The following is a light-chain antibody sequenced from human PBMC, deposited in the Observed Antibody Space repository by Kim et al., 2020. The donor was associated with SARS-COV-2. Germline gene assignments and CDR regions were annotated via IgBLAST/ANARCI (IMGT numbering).Light chain of an antibody. CDR3: AAWDDSLNGVV. J-gene: IGLJ2*01. V-gene: IGLV1-44*01. CDR2: SNN. Sequence: GQRVTISCSGSSSNIGSNTVNWYQQLPGTAPKLLIYSNNQRPSGVPDRFSGSKSGTSAYLVISGLQSEDEADYYCAAWDDSLNGVVFGGGTQLTVL. CDR1: SSNIGSNT.